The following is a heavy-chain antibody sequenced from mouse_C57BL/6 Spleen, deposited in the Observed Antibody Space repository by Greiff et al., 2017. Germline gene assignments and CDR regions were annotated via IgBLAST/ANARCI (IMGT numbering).Heavy chain of an antibody. CDR3: AKDDGDDVGFAY. CDR1: GFSLTSYG. D-gene: IGHD2-2*01. CDR2: IWSGGST. J-gene: IGHJ3*01. V-gene: IGHV2-4*01. Sequence: VQLVESGPGLVQPSQSLSITCTVSGFSLTSYGVHWVRQPPGKGLEWLGVIWSGGSTDYNAAFISRLGISKDNSKSQVFFKMNSLQAADTAIYYCAKDDGDDVGFAYWGQGTLVTVSA.